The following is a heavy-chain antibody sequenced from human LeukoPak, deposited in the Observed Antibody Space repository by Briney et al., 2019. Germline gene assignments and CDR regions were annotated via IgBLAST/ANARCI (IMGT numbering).Heavy chain of an antibody. CDR1: GFTFSSYW. D-gene: IGHD4-17*01. CDR2: IKQDGSEK. J-gene: IGHJ3*02. Sequence: GGSLRLSCAASGFTFSSYWMSWVRQAPGKGLEWVANIKQDGSEKYYVDSVKGRFTISRDNAKNSLYLQTNSLRAEDTAVYYCARIGHSLLTVTTGGDAFDIWGQGTMVTVSS. V-gene: IGHV3-7*01. CDR3: ARIGHSLLTVTTGGDAFDI.